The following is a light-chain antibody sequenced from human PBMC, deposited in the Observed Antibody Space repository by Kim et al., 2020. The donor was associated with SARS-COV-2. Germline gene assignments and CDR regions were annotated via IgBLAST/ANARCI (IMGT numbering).Light chain of an antibody. Sequence: GQSITFSCTGTRSDVGSYIYVSWYQQHPGKAPNLIIYDVTPRASAISVRFSGSKSANTASLTISGLQTEVEADYYYSSQTTSNTMLFGGGTQLTVL. V-gene: IGLV2-14*03. J-gene: IGLJ2*01. CDR3: SSQTTSNTML. CDR2: DVT. CDR1: RSDVGSYIY.